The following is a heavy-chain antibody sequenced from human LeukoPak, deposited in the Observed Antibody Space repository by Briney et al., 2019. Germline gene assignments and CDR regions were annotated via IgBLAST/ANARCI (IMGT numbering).Heavy chain of an antibody. D-gene: IGHD3/OR15-3a*01. Sequence: GGSLRLSCTASGFTLSNYWMSWVRQAPDMGLEWVSVLYNGGTTYYADSVKGRFTISRDNSKNTVYLQMDSLRAEDTAVYYCAREPGTDYRKYYFDYWGQGTLVTVSS. CDR1: GFTLSNYW. CDR2: LYNGGTT. J-gene: IGHJ4*02. CDR3: AREPGTDYRKYYFDY. V-gene: IGHV3-53*01.